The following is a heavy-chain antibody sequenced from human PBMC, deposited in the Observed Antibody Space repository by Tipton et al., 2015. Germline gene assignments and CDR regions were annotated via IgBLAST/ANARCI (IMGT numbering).Heavy chain of an antibody. CDR3: TTTQGY. J-gene: IGHJ4*02. D-gene: IGHD2-15*01. CDR2: IFHRGDT. Sequence: TLSLTCDVSGYSISSGYYWGWIRQPPGKGLEWIGSIFHRGDTNYNPSLKSRVTISLDTSKNQFSLELTSVTAADTAVYYCTTTQGYWGQGILVTVSS. V-gene: IGHV4-38-2*01. CDR1: GYSISSGYY.